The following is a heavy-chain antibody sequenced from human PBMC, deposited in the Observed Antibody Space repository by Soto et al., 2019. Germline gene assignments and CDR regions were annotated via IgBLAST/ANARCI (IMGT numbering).Heavy chain of an antibody. CDR3: ARRYSSAFVI. D-gene: IGHD6-13*01. Sequence: SETLSLTCTVSYASINNYHWTWIRQPPGKGLEWIAYIYYTGTTNFNPSLKSRVTISVDTSKNQFSLKLSSVTAADTAVYYCARRYSSAFVILGQGTMVTVSS. J-gene: IGHJ3*02. CDR1: YASINNYH. V-gene: IGHV4-59*08. CDR2: IYYTGTT.